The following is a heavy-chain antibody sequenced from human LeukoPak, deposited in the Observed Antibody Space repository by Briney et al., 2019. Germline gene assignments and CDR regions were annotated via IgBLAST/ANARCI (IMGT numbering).Heavy chain of an antibody. CDR1: GFTFSSYG. V-gene: IGHV3-33*03. J-gene: IGHJ4*02. Sequence: GWSLRLSCAASGFTFSSYGMYWVHQAPGKGLEWVAVIWYDGSNKYYADSVEGRFTISRDKSKNTLYLQMNSLRAEDTAVYYCAKDDSVLKYYFDYWGQGTLVTVSS. CDR2: IWYDGSNK. CDR3: AKDDSVLKYYFDY. D-gene: IGHD3-22*01.